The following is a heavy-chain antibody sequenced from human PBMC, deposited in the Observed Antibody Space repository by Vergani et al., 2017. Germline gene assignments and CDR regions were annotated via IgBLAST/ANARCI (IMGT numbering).Heavy chain of an antibody. CDR2: ISAYNGNT. D-gene: IGHD3-22*01. Sequence: QVQLVQSGAEVKKPGASVKVSCKASGYTFTSYGISWVRQAPGQGLEWMGWISAYNGNTNYAQKLQGRVTMTTDTSTSTAYMELRGLRSDDTAVYYCARGDRSFTHFYDSSGYSNYWGQGTLVTVSS. CDR1: GYTFTSYG. CDR3: ARGDRSFTHFYDSSGYSNY. J-gene: IGHJ4*02. V-gene: IGHV1-18*01.